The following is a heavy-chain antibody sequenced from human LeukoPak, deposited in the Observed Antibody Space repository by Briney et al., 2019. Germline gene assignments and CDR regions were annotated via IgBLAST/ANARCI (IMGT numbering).Heavy chain of an antibody. CDR1: GFTFSAFA. J-gene: IGHJ4*02. CDR3: ARDYSGWSRDY. CDR2: ISTDSHYV. Sequence: GGSLRLSCAASGFTFSAFAMNWVRLPPGKGLEWVSSISTDSHYVYYADSVKGRFSTSRDNAKNALYLQMDSLRAEDTAVYFCARDYSGWSRDYWGQGTLVTVSS. V-gene: IGHV3-21*01. D-gene: IGHD6-19*01.